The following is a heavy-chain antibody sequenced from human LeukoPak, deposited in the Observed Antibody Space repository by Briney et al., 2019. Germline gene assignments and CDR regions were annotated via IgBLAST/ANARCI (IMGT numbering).Heavy chain of an antibody. D-gene: IGHD5-24*01. V-gene: IGHV3-74*01. CDR2: INSDGSST. J-gene: IGHJ4*02. CDR1: GFTFSSHW. Sequence: GGSLRLSCAASGFTFSSHWMHWVRQAPGKGLVWVSRINSDGSSTNYADSVKGRFTISRDNAENTLYLQLNSLRAEDTAVYYCARDWDGYGAPGDYWDQGTLVTVSS. CDR3: ARDWDGYGAPGDY.